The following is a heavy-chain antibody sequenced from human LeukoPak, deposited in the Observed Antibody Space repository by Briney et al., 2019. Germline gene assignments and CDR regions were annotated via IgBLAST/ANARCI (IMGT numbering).Heavy chain of an antibody. CDR1: GFTFSDYY. CDR3: AKTCSSVPDDAFDI. Sequence: GGSLRLSCAASGFTFSDYYMSWIRQAPGKGLEWVSYISSSGSTIYYADSVKGRFTISRDNAKNSLYLQMNSLRAEDTAVYYCAKTCSSVPDDAFDIWGQGTMVTVSS. J-gene: IGHJ3*02. V-gene: IGHV3-11*04. CDR2: ISSSGSTI. D-gene: IGHD2-2*01.